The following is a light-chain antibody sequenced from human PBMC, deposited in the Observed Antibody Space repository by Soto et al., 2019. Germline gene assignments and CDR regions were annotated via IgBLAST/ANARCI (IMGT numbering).Light chain of an antibody. V-gene: IGKV3-11*01. CDR1: QSVSRY. Sequence: EIVLTQSPATLSLSPGERVTLSCRASQSVSRYLAWYQQKPGQAPRLLIYDASSRAAGIPARFSGSGSGTDFTLSISSLEPEDFAVYYCLQRSNWPPLTFGGGTKVDI. CDR3: LQRSNWPPLT. J-gene: IGKJ4*01. CDR2: DAS.